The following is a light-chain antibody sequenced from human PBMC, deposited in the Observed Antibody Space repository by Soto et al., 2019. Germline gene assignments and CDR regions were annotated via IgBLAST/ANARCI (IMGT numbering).Light chain of an antibody. CDR3: QQSLVIPWT. CDR1: QNIHNY. CDR2: GAS. Sequence: DIQMTQSPSSLSASVGDRVTITCRASQNIHNYLNWYQQEPAKAPQLLIYGASSLQSGVPSRFSGIGSGTDFTLVISSLEPEDFATYYCQQSLVIPWTFGQGSKVEI. V-gene: IGKV1-39*01. J-gene: IGKJ1*01.